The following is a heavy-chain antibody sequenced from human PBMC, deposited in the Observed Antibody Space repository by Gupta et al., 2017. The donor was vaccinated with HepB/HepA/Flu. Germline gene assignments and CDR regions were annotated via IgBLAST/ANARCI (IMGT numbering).Heavy chain of an antibody. CDR1: GFTFSSYA. V-gene: IGHV3-23*01. D-gene: IGHD1-7*01. CDR2: ISGSGGST. Sequence: EVQLLESGGGLVQPGGSLRLSCAASGFTFSSYAMSWVRQAPGKGLGWVSAISGSGGSTYYADAVKGRFTISRDNSKNTLYLQMNRLRAEDTAVYYCAKDRYNWNYLFDYWGQGTLVTVYS. CDR3: AKDRYNWNYLFDY. J-gene: IGHJ4*02.